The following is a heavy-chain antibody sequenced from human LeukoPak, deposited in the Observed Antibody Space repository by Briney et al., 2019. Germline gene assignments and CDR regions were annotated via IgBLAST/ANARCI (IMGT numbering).Heavy chain of an antibody. CDR1: GFTFSSYE. V-gene: IGHV3-48*03. Sequence: GGSLRLSCAASGFTFSSYEMNWVRQAPGKGLEWVSYISSSGSTIYYADSVKGRFTISRDNAKNSLYLQMNSLRAEDTAVYYLGRGGADNWKDVPVGGGVFDYWGQGTLVTVSS. CDR3: GRGGADNWKDVPVGGGVFDY. J-gene: IGHJ4*02. CDR2: ISSSGSTI. D-gene: IGHD1-1*01.